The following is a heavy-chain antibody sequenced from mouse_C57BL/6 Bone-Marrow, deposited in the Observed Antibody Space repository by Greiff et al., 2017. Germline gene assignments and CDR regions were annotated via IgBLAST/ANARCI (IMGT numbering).Heavy chain of an antibody. CDR1: GFTFSSYG. CDR3: ASYVSRWVAY. D-gene: IGHD1-1*01. Sequence: EVQRVESGGDLVKPGASLKLSCAASGFTFSSYGMSWVRQTPDKRLEWVATISSGGSYTYYPDSVKGRYTISRDNAKNTLYLQLSSLKSEDTAMYYCASYVSRWVAYGGRGTRVTVSA. CDR2: ISSGGSYT. V-gene: IGHV5-6*01. J-gene: IGHJ3*01.